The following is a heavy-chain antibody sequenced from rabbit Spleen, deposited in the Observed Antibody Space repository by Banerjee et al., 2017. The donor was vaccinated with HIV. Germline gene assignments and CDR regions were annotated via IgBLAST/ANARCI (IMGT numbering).Heavy chain of an antibody. J-gene: IGHJ4*01. Sequence: QEQLVESGGGLVQPGASLTLTCTASGFSFSSNYDMCWVRQAPGKGLEWIACINAVTGKAVYASWAKGRFTISKASSTTVTLQMTSLTAADTATYFCAKYVARSFNLWGPGTLVTVS. CDR1: GFSFSSNYD. CDR2: INAVTGKA. D-gene: IGHD6-1*01. V-gene: IGHV1S45*01. CDR3: AKYVARSFNL.